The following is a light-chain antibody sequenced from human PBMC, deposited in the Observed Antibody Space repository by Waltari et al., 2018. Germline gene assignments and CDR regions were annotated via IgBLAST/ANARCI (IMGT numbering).Light chain of an antibody. V-gene: IGLV2-14*03. J-gene: IGLJ1*01. Sequence: QSALTQPASVSGSPGQSITISCTGTSSDLGGYNYVSWYQQHPGKAPKLMIYDVSKRPSGVSNRFTGSKSGNTASLTISGLQTEDEADYYCSSYRRSSTSGGVFGTGTKVTVL. CDR3: SSYRRSSTSGGV. CDR1: SSDLGGYNY. CDR2: DVS.